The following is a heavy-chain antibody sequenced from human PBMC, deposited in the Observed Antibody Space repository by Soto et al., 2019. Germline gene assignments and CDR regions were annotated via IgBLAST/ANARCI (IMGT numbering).Heavy chain of an antibody. CDR3: AKDLFSMVRGASYYSYGMDV. Sequence: PGGSLRLSCTASGFTFGDYAMSWVRQAPGKGLEWVGFIRSKPYDGTTEYAASAKGRFTISRDDSKSIAYLQMNSLKTEDTAVYYCAKDLFSMVRGASYYSYGMDVWGQGTTVTVSS. CDR1: GFTFGDYA. CDR2: IRSKPYDGTT. J-gene: IGHJ6*02. V-gene: IGHV3-49*04. D-gene: IGHD3-10*01.